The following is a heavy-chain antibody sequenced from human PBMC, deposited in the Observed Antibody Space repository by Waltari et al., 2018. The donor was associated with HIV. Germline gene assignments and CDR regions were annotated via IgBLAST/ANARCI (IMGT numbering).Heavy chain of an antibody. CDR1: GGSLSGYF. CDR3: ARHVGSSWFWACDI. V-gene: IGHV4-59*08. CDR2: IYYTGST. Sequence: QVQLQESGPGLVKPSETLSATCAVSGGSLSGYFWSWLRQPPGQGLELIGYIYYTGSTNYNPSLKGRVAISIDTSRNQFSLILNSMTAADTAVYFCARHVGSSWFWACDIWGHGTMVTVSS. D-gene: IGHD6-13*01. J-gene: IGHJ3*02.